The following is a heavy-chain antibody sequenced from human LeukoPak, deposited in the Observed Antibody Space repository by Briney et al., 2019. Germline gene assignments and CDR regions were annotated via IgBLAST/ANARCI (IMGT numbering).Heavy chain of an antibody. V-gene: IGHV1-46*01. J-gene: IGHJ6*02. CDR2: INPSGGST. Sequence: ASVKVSCKASGYTFTSYYMHWVRQAPGQGLEWMGIINPSGGSTSYAKKFQGRVTMTRDTSTSTVYMELSSLRSEDTAVYYCATRGAPFVPYYYYGMDVWGQGTTVTVSS. D-gene: IGHD3-10*02. CDR3: ATRGAPFVPYYYYGMDV. CDR1: GYTFTSYY.